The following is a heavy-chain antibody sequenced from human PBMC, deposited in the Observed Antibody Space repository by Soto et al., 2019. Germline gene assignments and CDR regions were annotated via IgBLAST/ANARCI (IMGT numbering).Heavy chain of an antibody. Sequence: GGSLRLSCAASGFTCSSYSMSWVRQAPGKGLEWVSSISSSSSYIYYADSVKGRFTISRDNAKNSLYLQMNSLRAEDTAVYYCARDYYYGSGSYYNPFFDYWGQGTLVTVSS. CDR1: GFTCSSYS. D-gene: IGHD3-10*01. CDR2: ISSSSSYI. V-gene: IGHV3-21*01. J-gene: IGHJ4*02. CDR3: ARDYYYGSGSYYNPFFDY.